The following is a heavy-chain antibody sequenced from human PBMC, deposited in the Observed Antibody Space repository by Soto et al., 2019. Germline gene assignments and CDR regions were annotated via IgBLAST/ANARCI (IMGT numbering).Heavy chain of an antibody. CDR2: IIGSGGGT. CDR3: AKSRGSGSYFNPSDAFDF. J-gene: IGHJ3*01. Sequence: EVQLLDSGGGLVQPGGSLRLSCAASGFTFSSYAMSWVRQAPGKGLEWVSSIIGSGGGTYYADSVKGRFTISRDNSKNTLSLQMNSLRAEDTAVYYCAKSRGSGSYFNPSDAFDFWGQGTMVTVSS. D-gene: IGHD3-10*01. V-gene: IGHV3-23*01. CDR1: GFTFSSYA.